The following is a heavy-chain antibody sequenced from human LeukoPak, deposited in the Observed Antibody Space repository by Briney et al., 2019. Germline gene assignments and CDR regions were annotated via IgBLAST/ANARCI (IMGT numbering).Heavy chain of an antibody. CDR3: GRDSRWAQPDY. Sequence: GGSLRLSCAASGFTFSSYAMSWVRQAPGKGLEWVSAISGSGGSTYYADSVKGRFTISRDTSKNTVYLQINSLTAEDTAIYYCGRDSRWAQPDYWGQGTLVTVSS. D-gene: IGHD5-24*01. CDR2: ISGSGGST. CDR1: GFTFSSYA. J-gene: IGHJ4*02. V-gene: IGHV3-23*01.